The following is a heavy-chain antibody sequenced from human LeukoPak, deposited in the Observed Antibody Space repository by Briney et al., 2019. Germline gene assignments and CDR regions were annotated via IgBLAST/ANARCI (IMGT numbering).Heavy chain of an antibody. D-gene: IGHD3-3*01. CDR2: INPKSGGT. CDR3: TRETGANYDPGAFDV. V-gene: IGHV1-2*02. J-gene: IGHJ3*01. Sequence: ASVKVSCKASGYSFTGYYIHWVRQAPGQGLGWMGWINPKSGGTDSAEKFGGRVTMSRDTSVRTSYLEVRRLKSDDTAVYYCTRETGANYDPGAFDVWGQATMVTVSS. CDR1: GYSFTGYY.